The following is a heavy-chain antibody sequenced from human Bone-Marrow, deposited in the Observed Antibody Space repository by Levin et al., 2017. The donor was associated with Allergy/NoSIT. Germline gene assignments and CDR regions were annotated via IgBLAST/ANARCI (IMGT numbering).Heavy chain of an antibody. Sequence: GASVKVSCKASGYTFTGYYMHWVRQAPGQGLEWMGWINPNSGGTNYAQKFQGRVTMTRDTSISTAYMELSRLRSDDTAVYYCAVSQEFRYSSSWAPPGIWGQGTMVTVSS. D-gene: IGHD6-13*01. CDR1: GYTFTGYY. CDR2: INPNSGGT. CDR3: AVSQEFRYSSSWAPPGI. V-gene: IGHV1-2*02. J-gene: IGHJ3*02.